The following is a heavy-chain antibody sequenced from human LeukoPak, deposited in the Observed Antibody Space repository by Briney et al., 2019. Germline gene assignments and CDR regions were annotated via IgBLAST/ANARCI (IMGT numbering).Heavy chain of an antibody. V-gene: IGHV5-10-1*01. CDR3: ARMAREDLSDNWFDP. D-gene: IGHD3-16*02. J-gene: IGHJ5*02. CDR2: IDPSDSYT. Sequence: GESLKISCKGSGYSFTSYWISWVRQMPGKGLEWMGRIDPSDSYTNYSPSFQGHVTISADKSISTAYLQWSSLKASDTAMYYCARMAREDLSDNWFDPWGQGTLVTVSS. CDR1: GYSFTSYW.